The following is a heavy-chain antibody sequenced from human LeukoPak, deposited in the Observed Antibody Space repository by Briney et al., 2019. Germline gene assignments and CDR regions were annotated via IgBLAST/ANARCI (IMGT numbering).Heavy chain of an antibody. CDR1: GXTFSSYS. V-gene: IGHV3-48*02. Sequence: GGSLRLSCAASGXTFSSYSMNWVRQAPGKGLEWVSYIGSSGRTIYYADSVKGRLSISRDNAKNSLYLQMNSLRDEDTAVYYCARDTVNPSGYLDYWGQGTLVTVSS. J-gene: IGHJ4*02. CDR2: IGSSGRTI. CDR3: ARDTVNPSGYLDY. D-gene: IGHD4-17*01.